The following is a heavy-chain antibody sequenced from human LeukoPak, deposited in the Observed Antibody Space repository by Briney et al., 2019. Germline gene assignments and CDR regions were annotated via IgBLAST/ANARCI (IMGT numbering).Heavy chain of an antibody. CDR3: ARDRYYYDSSGYRFFDY. V-gene: IGHV4-39*07. CDR1: GDSITTTNYY. Sequence: SETLSLTCTVSGDSITTTNYYWGWIRQPPGKGLEWIGNIFYSGSTYYSPSLKSRVTISLDTSRNQFSLKLSSVTAADTAVYCCARDRYYYDSSGYRFFDYWGQGILVTVSS. D-gene: IGHD3-22*01. J-gene: IGHJ4*02. CDR2: IFYSGST.